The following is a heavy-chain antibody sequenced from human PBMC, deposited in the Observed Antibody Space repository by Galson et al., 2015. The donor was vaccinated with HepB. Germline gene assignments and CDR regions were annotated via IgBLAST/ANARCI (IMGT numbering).Heavy chain of an antibody. J-gene: IGHJ3*02. D-gene: IGHD1-7*01. CDR3: ARDTNYALDI. CDR1: GFTFSSYA. Sequence: SLRLSCAASGFTFSSYAMTWVRQAPGKGLEWVSTISGSGGTTYYADSVKGRFTISRDNSKNTLYLEISSLRAEDTAVYYCARDTNYALDIWGQGTMVTVSS. V-gene: IGHV3-23*01. CDR2: ISGSGGTT.